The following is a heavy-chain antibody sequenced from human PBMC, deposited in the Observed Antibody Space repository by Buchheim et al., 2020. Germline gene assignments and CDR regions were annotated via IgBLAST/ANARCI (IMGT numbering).Heavy chain of an antibody. CDR1: GGTFSSYA. D-gene: IGHD5-12*01. J-gene: IGHJ6*02. V-gene: IGHV1-69*01. CDR3: ARGVGWLRVEGYYYYGMDV. Sequence: QVQLVQSGAEVKKPGSSVKVSCKASGGTFSSYAISWVRQAPGQGLEWMGGIIPIFGTANYAQQFQGRVTITADDVTTTAYLELSSLRSEDTAVYYCARGVGWLRVEGYYYYGMDVWGQGTT. CDR2: IIPIFGTA.